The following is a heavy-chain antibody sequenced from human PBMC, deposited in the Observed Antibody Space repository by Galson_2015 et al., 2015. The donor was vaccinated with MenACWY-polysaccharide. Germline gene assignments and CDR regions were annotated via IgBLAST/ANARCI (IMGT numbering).Heavy chain of an antibody. V-gene: IGHV3-30*18. CDR1: GFTFSNFD. CDR2: IASDGIST. Sequence: SLRLSCAASGFTFSNFDMHWVRQDPGKVLQWVAVIASDGISTYYADSVKGRFTISRDKSKNMVYLQMNSLQTEDSALYYCAKDRKYFYRLRANYFHALGQGTLVSVSS. J-gene: IGHJ5*02. CDR3: AKDRKYFYRLRANYFHA. D-gene: IGHD2-21*01.